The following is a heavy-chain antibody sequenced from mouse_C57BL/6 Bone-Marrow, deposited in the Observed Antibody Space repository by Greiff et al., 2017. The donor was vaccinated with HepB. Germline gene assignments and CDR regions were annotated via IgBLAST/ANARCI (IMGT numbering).Heavy chain of an antibody. CDR2: ISSGGSYT. D-gene: IGHD1-1*01. CDR1: GFTFSSYG. Sequence: DVKLVESGGDLVKPGGSLKLSCAASGFTFSSYGMSWVRQTPDKRLEWVATISSGGSYTYYPDSVKGRFTISRDNAKNTLYLQMSSLKSEDTAMYYCARRKFIMDYWGQGTSVTVSS. V-gene: IGHV5-6*02. J-gene: IGHJ4*01. CDR3: ARRKFIMDY.